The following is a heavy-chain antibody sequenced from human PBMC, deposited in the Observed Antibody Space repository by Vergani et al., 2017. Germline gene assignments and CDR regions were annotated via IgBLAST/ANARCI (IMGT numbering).Heavy chain of an antibody. CDR2: ISYDGSNK. Sequence: QVQLVESGGGVVQPGRSLRLSCAASGFTFSSYAMHWVRQAPGKGLEWVAVISYDGSNKYYADSVKGRFTISRDNSKNTLYLQMNSLRAEDTAVYYCARDCWRWGGGSSGYYQGYYYYGMDVWGKGTTVTVSS. CDR1: GFTFSSYA. V-gene: IGHV3-30*01. D-gene: IGHD3-22*01. CDR3: ARDCWRWGGGSSGYYQGYYYYGMDV. J-gene: IGHJ6*04.